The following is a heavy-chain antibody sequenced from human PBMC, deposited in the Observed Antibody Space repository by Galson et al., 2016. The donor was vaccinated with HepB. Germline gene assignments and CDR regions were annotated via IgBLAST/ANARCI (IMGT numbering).Heavy chain of an antibody. CDR2: LYYTGDS. CDR1: GVSISVSRYY. J-gene: IGHJ4*02. Sequence: SETLSLTCNVSGVSISVSRYYWGWVRQPPGKGLQWIGSLYYTGDSYYNAALKSRVTISVDSSTNQISLKLNSMTAADTAVYYCAGGNGYFVYWGQGAPVTVSS. V-gene: IGHV4-39*01. CDR3: AGGNGYFVY. D-gene: IGHD4-23*01.